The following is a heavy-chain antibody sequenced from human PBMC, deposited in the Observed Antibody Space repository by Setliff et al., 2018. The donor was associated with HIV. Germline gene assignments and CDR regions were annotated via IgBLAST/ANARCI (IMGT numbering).Heavy chain of an antibody. V-gene: IGHV1-46*01. CDR1: GYTFTSHY. CDR2: LNPSDGST. CDR3: ARAVHSGWYYFDY. Sequence: GASVKVSCKASGYTFTSHYLHWVRQAPGQGLEWMGILNPSDGSTHYARKFQGRFTISRDNSKNTLYLQMNSLRAEDTAVYYCARAVHSGWYYFDYWGQGTLVTVS. J-gene: IGHJ4*02. D-gene: IGHD6-19*01.